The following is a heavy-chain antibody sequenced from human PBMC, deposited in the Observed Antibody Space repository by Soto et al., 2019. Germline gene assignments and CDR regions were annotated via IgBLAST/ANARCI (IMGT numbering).Heavy chain of an antibody. Sequence: EVQLVESGGGLVQPGGSLRLSCAASGFTFSSYWMHWVRQAPGKGLVWVSRIHSDGSSTSYADSVKGRFTISRDNAKNTLYLQMNSLRAEDTAVYYCASGGGALFDYWGQGTLVTVSS. CDR2: IHSDGSST. D-gene: IGHD1-26*01. J-gene: IGHJ4*02. V-gene: IGHV3-74*01. CDR1: GFTFSSYW. CDR3: ASGGGALFDY.